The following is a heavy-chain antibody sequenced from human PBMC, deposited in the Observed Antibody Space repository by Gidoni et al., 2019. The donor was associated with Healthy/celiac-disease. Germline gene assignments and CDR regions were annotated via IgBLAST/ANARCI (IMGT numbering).Heavy chain of an antibody. Sequence: QVQLVESGGGVVQPGRSLRLSCAASGFTFSSYAMHWVRQAPGKGLEWVAVISYDGSNKYYADSVKGRFTISRDNSKNTLYLQMNSLRAEDTAVYYCTTLANWNLDYWGQGTLVTVSS. CDR3: TTLANWNLDY. J-gene: IGHJ4*02. CDR1: GFTFSSYA. D-gene: IGHD1-1*01. CDR2: ISYDGSNK. V-gene: IGHV3-30*04.